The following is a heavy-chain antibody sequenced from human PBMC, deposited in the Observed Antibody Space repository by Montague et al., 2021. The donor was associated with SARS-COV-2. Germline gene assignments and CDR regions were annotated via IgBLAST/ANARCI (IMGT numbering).Heavy chain of an antibody. CDR1: GGSVSSSGYY. CDR2: IYYSGST. J-gene: IGHJ3*02. Sequence: SETLSLTCTVSGGSVSSSGYYWGWIRQPPGKGLEWIGYIYYSGSTNYNPSLKSRVTISVDTSKNQFSLKLSSVTAADTAVYYCARGSGWLVNAFDIWGQGTMVTVSS. V-gene: IGHV4-61*08. CDR3: ARGSGWLVNAFDI. D-gene: IGHD6-19*01.